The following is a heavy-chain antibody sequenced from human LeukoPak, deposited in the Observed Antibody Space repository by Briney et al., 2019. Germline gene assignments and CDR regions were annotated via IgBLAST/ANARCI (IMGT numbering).Heavy chain of an antibody. V-gene: IGHV4-59*11. CDR3: ARVYGYNDYFDY. D-gene: IGHD5-24*01. CDR2: IYYSGST. J-gene: IGHJ4*02. CDR1: GGSLSSHY. Sequence: SETLSLTCTVSGGSLSSHYWSWIRQPPGKGLEWIGYIYYSGSTNYNPSLKSRVTMSLDTSKNQFSLKVSSVTAADTAVYYCARVYGYNDYFDYWGQGTLVTVSS.